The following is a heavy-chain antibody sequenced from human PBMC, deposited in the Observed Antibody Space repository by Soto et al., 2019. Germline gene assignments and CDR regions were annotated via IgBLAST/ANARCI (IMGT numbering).Heavy chain of an antibody. CDR1: GYTFSDYY. V-gene: IGHV1-2*02. CDR2: INPNRGGT. CDR3: ARRESYGSGSYSLDY. J-gene: IGHJ4*02. D-gene: IGHD3-10*01. Sequence: QVQLVQSGAEVKKPGASVKVSCKASGYTFSDYYMHWVRQAPGQGLEWMGWINPNRGGTNLAQKFQGRVTLTSDTSISTAYMELSRLRPGDTAVYYCARRESYGSGSYSLDYWGQGTPVTVSS.